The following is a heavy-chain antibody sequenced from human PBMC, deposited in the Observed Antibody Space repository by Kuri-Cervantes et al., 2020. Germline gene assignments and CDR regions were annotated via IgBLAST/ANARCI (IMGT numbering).Heavy chain of an antibody. CDR2: INHSVST. J-gene: IGHJ6*02. V-gene: IGHV4-34*01. D-gene: IGHD2-21*02. CDR1: GGSFSGYY. Sequence: GSLRLSCAVYGGSFSGYYWSWIRQPPGKGLEWIGEINHSVSTNYNPSLKSRVTISVDTSKNQFSLKLSSVTAADTAVYYCARDFYRSVTANLYYYYGMDVWGQGTTVPVSS. CDR3: ARDFYRSVTANLYYYYGMDV.